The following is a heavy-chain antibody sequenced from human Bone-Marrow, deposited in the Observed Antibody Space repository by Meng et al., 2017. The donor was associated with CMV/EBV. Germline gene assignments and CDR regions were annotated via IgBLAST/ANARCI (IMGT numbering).Heavy chain of an antibody. CDR2: IKQDGSEK. V-gene: IGHV3-7*01. CDR3: ARDGSGWNDY. J-gene: IGHJ4*02. D-gene: IGHD6-19*01. CDR1: GYTFTSYG. Sequence: SCKASGYTFTSYGISWVRQAPGKGLEWVVNIKQDGSEKYYVDSVKGRFTISRDNAKNSLYLQMNSLRAEDTAVYYCARDGSGWNDYWGQGTLVTVSS.